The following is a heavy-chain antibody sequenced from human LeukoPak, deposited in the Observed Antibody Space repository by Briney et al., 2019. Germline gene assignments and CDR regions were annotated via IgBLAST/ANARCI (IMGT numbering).Heavy chain of an antibody. V-gene: IGHV3-13*04. CDR1: GFSFSSYD. CDR2: IGFAGDT. Sequence: GGSLRLSCAASGFSFSSYDMHWVRQPTGKGLEWVSAIGFAGDTYYSGSVKGRFTISRENAKNFLYLQMNSLRARDTAVYYCARGNILTGYEFWGRGTLVTVSS. CDR3: ARGNILTGYEF. D-gene: IGHD3-9*01. J-gene: IGHJ4*02.